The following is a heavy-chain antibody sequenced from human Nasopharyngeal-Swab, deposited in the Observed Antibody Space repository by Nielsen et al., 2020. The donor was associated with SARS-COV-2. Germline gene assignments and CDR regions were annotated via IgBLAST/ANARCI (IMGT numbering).Heavy chain of an antibody. CDR1: GFTFSAHY. CDR3: ARDNRLQLWLRFYGLDV. CDR2: IYSDGST. V-gene: IGHV3-66*01. J-gene: IGHJ6*02. D-gene: IGHD5-18*01. Sequence: GGSLRLSCAASGFTFSAHYMDWVRQAPGKGLEWVSLIYSDGSTYYSDSVRGRFTISRDNSKNTLYLQMNYLRAEDTALYYCARDNRLQLWLRFYGLDVWGQGTTVTVSS.